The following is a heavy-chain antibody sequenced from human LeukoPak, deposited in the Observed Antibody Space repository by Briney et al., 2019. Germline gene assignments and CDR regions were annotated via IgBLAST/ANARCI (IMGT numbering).Heavy chain of an antibody. Sequence: ASVKVSCKASGYTFTSCDINWVRQAPGQGLEWMGWMNPNSGNTGYAQKFQGRVTMTRNTSISTAYMELSSLRSEDTAVYYCARVRRYGSGSSLYWGQGTLVTVSS. V-gene: IGHV1-8*01. CDR2: MNPNSGNT. CDR3: ARVRRYGSGSSLY. CDR1: GYTFTSCD. J-gene: IGHJ4*02. D-gene: IGHD3-10*01.